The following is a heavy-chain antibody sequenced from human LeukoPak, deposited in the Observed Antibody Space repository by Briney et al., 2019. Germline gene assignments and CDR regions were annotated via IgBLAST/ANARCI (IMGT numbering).Heavy chain of an antibody. CDR2: IYTSGST. V-gene: IGHV4-61*02. CDR1: GGSISSGSYY. J-gene: IGHJ6*02. CDR3: AGSKYYYDSSGYKTGYYYYGMDV. Sequence: PSETLSLTCTVSGGSISSGSYYWSWIRQPAGKGLEWIGRIYTSGSTNYSPSLKSRVTISVDTSKNQFSLKLSSVTAADAAVYYCAGSKYYYDSSGYKTGYYYYGMDVWGQGTTVTVSS. D-gene: IGHD3-22*01.